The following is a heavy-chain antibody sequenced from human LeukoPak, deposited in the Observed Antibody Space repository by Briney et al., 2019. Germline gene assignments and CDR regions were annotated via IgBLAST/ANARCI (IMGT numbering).Heavy chain of an antibody. CDR2: ISGSGDST. D-gene: IGHD4-23*01. CDR3: AKGRTRWVKEECDY. J-gene: IGHJ4*02. Sequence: GGSLRLSCAASGFTFSSYAMSWVRQAPGKGLEWVSAISGSGDSTYYADSVKGRFAISRDNSKNTLILQLNSLRPEDTAVYYCAKGRTRWVKEECDYWGQGTLVTVSS. CDR1: GFTFSSYA. V-gene: IGHV3-23*01.